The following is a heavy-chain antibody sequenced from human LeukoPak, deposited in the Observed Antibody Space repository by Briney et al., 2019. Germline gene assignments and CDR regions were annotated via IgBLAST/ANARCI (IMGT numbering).Heavy chain of an antibody. CDR1: GFTFSSYG. Sequence: GGSLRLSCAASGFTFSSYGMHWVRQAPGKGLEWVAFIRYDGSNKYYADSVKGRFTISRDNSKNTLYLQMNSLRAEDTAVYYCASIEYYYDSSGLFYWGQGTLVTVSS. J-gene: IGHJ4*02. CDR3: ASIEYYYDSSGLFY. V-gene: IGHV3-30*02. CDR2: IRYDGSNK. D-gene: IGHD3-22*01.